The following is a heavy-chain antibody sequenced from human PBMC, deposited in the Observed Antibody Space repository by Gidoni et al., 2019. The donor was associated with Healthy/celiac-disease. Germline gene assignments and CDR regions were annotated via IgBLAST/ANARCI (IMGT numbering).Heavy chain of an antibody. CDR1: GFTFSSYA. J-gene: IGHJ6*02. V-gene: IGHV3-30-3*01. D-gene: IGHD4-4*01. CDR3: ARVGGSNYGYYYYGMDV. Sequence: QVQLVESGGGVVQPGRSLRLSCAASGFTFSSYAMHWVRQAPGKGLEWVAVISYDGSNKYYADSVKGRFTISRDNSKNTLYLQMNSLRAEDTAVYYCARVGGSNYGYYYYGMDVWGQGTTVTVSS. CDR2: ISYDGSNK.